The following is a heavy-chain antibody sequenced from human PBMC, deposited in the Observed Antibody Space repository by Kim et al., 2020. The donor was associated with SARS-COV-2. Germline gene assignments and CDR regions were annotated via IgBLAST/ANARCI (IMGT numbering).Heavy chain of an antibody. V-gene: IGHV3-23*01. CDR2: GHT. CDR3: AKDAQPNY. Sequence: GHTYYADSVKGRFTISRDNSKNTLYLQMNSLRAEDTAIYYCAKDAQPNYWGQGTLVTVSS. D-gene: IGHD2-2*01. J-gene: IGHJ4*02.